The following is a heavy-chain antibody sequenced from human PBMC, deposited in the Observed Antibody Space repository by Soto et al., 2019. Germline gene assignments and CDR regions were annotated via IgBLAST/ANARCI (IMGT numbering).Heavy chain of an antibody. J-gene: IGHJ4*02. CDR3: VKDGGGYPSTAPH. CDR2: ISGSGDRT. D-gene: IGHD3-22*01. CDR1: GITISNYH. Sequence: EVQLLESGGGLVQPGGSLRLSCAASGITISNYHLRWVRQAPGKGLDLVSGISGSGDRTYYADSSKGRFTISKAISRNLLSLQLDSLGVEDTAVYFCVKDGGGYPSTAPHCGQRSLVSVSS. V-gene: IGHV3-23*01.